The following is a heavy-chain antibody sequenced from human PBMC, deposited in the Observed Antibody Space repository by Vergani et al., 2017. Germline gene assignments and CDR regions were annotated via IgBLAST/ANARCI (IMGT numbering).Heavy chain of an antibody. V-gene: IGHV3-9*01. J-gene: IGHJ3*02. CDR3: AKGGQQLAQEYAFYI. CDR1: GFTFDDYA. Sequence: EVQLVESGGGLVQPGRSLRLSCAASGFTFDDYAMHWVRQAPGKGLEWVSGISWNSGSIGYADSVKGRFTISRDNAKNSLYLQMNSLRAEDTALYYCAKGGQQLAQEYAFYIWGQGTMVTVSS. CDR2: ISWNSGSI. D-gene: IGHD6-13*01.